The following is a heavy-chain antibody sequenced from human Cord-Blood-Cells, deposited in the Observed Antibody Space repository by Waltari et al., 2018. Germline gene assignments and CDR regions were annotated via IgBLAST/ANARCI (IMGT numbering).Heavy chain of an antibody. CDR2: KWYDGSNK. V-gene: IGHV3-33*01. D-gene: IGHD6-13*01. Sequence: QVQLVESGGGVVQPGRSLRLSCAASGFTFSSYGMHWVRQAPGKGLEWVAVKWYDGSNKDYADSVKCRFTISRDNSKNTLYLQMNSLRAEDTAVYYCARGKPKAYSSSYYYYGMDVWGQGTTVTVSS. CDR1: GFTFSSYG. CDR3: ARGKPKAYSSSYYYYGMDV. J-gene: IGHJ6*02.